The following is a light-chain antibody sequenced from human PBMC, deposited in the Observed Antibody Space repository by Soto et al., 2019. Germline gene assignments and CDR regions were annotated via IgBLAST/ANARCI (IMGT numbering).Light chain of an antibody. CDR2: GAS. CDR3: QQYDSSPLT. V-gene: IGKV3-20*01. Sequence: EIVLMQSPATLSLSPGERATLSCRASQSVSSNFLAWYQQKPGQAPRLLIYGASNRATGIPDRFSGSGSGTDFTLTISRLEPEDFAVYYCQQYDSSPLTFGGGTKVEIK. CDR1: QSVSSNF. J-gene: IGKJ4*01.